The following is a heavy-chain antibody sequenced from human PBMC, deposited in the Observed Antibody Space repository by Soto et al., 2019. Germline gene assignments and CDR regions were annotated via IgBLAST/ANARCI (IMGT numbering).Heavy chain of an antibody. Sequence: QVQLQQWGAGLLKPSETLSLTCAVFGGSVNSGNSYWSWFRHPPGKGLAGFGEMRHSGGTHFNPTLKSRVTISVDTSKNQFSLKMSSVTAADTALYYCARVERGTATTVVDAFDIWGPGTMVTVSS. J-gene: IGHJ3*02. CDR1: GGSVNSGNSY. CDR3: ARVERGTATTVVDAFDI. V-gene: IGHV4-34*01. D-gene: IGHD1-1*01. CDR2: MRHSGGT.